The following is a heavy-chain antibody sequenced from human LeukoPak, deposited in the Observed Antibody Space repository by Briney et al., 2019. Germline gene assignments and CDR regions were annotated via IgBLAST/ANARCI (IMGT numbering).Heavy chain of an antibody. CDR1: GFTFSNYA. V-gene: IGHV3-23*01. Sequence: GGSLRLSCAASGFTFSNYAMGWVRQAPGKGLEWVSGISGSDYAYYTDSVKGRFTISRDNSKNTLYLQMNTLRAEDTAVYYCAKPPAQQLVRGFDYWGQGTLVTVSS. CDR2: ISGSDYA. J-gene: IGHJ4*02. CDR3: AKPPAQQLVRGFDY. D-gene: IGHD6-13*01.